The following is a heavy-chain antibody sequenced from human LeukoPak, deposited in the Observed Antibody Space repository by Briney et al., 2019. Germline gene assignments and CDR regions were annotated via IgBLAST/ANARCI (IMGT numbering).Heavy chain of an antibody. J-gene: IGHJ4*02. Sequence: PGGSLRLSCAASGFTFTTYWMHWVRQAPGKGLEWVSAIGGRDGSTYYADSVKGRFTISRDNSKNTLYVQMNGLRAEDTAVYYCARTRSSGYSTFDYWGQGILVTVSS. V-gene: IGHV3-23*01. CDR2: IGGRDGST. D-gene: IGHD3-22*01. CDR1: GFTFTTYW. CDR3: ARTRSSGYSTFDY.